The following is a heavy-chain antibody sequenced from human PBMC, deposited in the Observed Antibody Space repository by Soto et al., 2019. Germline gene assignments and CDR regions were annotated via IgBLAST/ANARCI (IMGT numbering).Heavy chain of an antibody. CDR2: ISGSGGST. D-gene: IGHD6-6*01. Sequence: GGSLRLSCAASGFTFSSYAMSWVRQAPGKGLEWVSAISGSGGSTYYADSVKGRFTISRDNSKNTLYLQMNGLRAEDTAVYYFGKDKVPWDSSSSYWGKGTLVTPPQ. V-gene: IGHV3-23*01. CDR3: GKDKVPWDSSSSY. J-gene: IGHJ4*02. CDR1: GFTFSSYA.